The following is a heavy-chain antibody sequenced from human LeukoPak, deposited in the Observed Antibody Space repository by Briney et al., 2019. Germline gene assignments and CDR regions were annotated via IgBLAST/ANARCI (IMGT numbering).Heavy chain of an antibody. J-gene: IGHJ5*02. V-gene: IGHV4-31*03. CDR1: GGPISSGGYY. CDR2: IYYSGST. Sequence: PSETLSLTCTVSGGPISSGGYYWSWIRQHPGKGLEWIGYIYYSGSTYYNPSLKSRVTISVDTSKNQFSLKLSSVTAADTAVYYCARTDQLLRNWFDPWGQGTLVTVSS. CDR3: ARTDQLLRNWFDP. D-gene: IGHD2-2*01.